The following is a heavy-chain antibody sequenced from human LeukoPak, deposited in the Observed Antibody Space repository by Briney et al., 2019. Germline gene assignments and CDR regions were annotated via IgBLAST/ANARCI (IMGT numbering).Heavy chain of an antibody. J-gene: IGHJ4*02. CDR2: IKEDGSEK. Sequence: GGSLRLSCAASGFTFSSYWMNWVRQAPGKGLEWVANIKEDGSEKYYVDSVKGRFTISRDNAKNTLYLQMDSLRAEDTAVYYCASQRFCDYWGQGTLVTVSS. CDR3: ASQRFCDY. V-gene: IGHV3-7*01. CDR1: GFTFSSYW. D-gene: IGHD3-3*01.